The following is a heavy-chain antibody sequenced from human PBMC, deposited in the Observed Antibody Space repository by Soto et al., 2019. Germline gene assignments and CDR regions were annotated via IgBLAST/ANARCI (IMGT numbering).Heavy chain of an antibody. CDR3: ARVGWTTVGYYFDY. CDR2: IYYSGST. D-gene: IGHD4-17*01. Sequence: SETLSLTCTVSGGSISSYYWSWIRQPPGKGLEWIGYIYYSGSTKYSPSLKSRVTISVDTSKNQFSLKLSSVTAADTAVYFCARVGWTTVGYYFDYWGQGTLVTVSS. J-gene: IGHJ4*02. CDR1: GGSISSYY. V-gene: IGHV4-59*01.